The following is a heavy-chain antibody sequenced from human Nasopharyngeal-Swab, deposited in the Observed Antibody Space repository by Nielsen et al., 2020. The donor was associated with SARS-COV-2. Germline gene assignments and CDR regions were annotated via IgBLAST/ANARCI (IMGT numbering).Heavy chain of an antibody. J-gene: IGHJ4*02. CDR2: IYPGDSDT. CDR3: ARRSSYYDFWGGYYVFDY. Sequence: GGSLRLSCKGSGYSFTSYWIGWERQMPGKGLEWMGIIYPGDSDTRYSPSFQGQVTISADKSISTAYLQWSSLKASDTAMYYCARRSSYYDFWGGYYVFDYWGQGTLVTVSS. D-gene: IGHD3-3*01. V-gene: IGHV5-51*01. CDR1: GYSFTSYW.